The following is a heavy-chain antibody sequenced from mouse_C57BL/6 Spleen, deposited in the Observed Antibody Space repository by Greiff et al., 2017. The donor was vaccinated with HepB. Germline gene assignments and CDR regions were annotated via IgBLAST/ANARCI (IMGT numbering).Heavy chain of an antibody. V-gene: IGHV1-82*01. CDR3: ARLWDGAYYAMDY. CDR1: GYAFSSSW. D-gene: IGHD1-1*02. CDR2: IYPGDGDT. Sequence: QVQLQQSGPELVKPGASVKISCKASGYAFSSSWMNWVKQRPGKGLEWIGRIYPGDGDTNYNGKFKGKATLTADKSSSTAYMQLSSLTSEDSAVYFCARLWDGAYYAMDYWGQGTSVTVSS. J-gene: IGHJ4*01.